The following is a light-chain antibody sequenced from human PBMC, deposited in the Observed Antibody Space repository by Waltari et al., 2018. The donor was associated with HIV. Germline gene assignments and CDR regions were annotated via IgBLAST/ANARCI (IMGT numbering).Light chain of an antibody. CDR3: QQRSNWPIT. V-gene: IGKV3-11*01. J-gene: IGKJ5*01. Sequence: EIVLTQSPATLSFSTGESATLSGRASQSVSYYLAWYQQKPGQAPRLLIYGASSRATGIPARFSGSGSGTDFTLTISSLEPGDFAVYYCQQRSNWPITFGQGTRLEIK. CDR1: QSVSYY. CDR2: GAS.